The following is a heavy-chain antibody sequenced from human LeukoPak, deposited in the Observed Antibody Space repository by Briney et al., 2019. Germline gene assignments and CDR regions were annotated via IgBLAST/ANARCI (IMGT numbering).Heavy chain of an antibody. D-gene: IGHD3-10*01. Sequence: GGSLRLSCAASGFTFSSYAMSWVRQAPGKGPEWVSGTSGSGATTYYADSVKGRFTISRDNSKNTLYLQMNSLRAEDTAVYYCAKDLGEFLVGAFDIWGQGTMVTVSS. CDR1: GFTFSSYA. J-gene: IGHJ3*02. CDR2: TSGSGATT. CDR3: AKDLGEFLVGAFDI. V-gene: IGHV3-23*01.